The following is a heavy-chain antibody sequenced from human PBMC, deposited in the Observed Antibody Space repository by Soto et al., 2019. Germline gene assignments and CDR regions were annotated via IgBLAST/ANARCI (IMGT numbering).Heavy chain of an antibody. J-gene: IGHJ3*01. CDR3: AKALVPVGKPVFDF. Sequence: GGSLRLSCAASEFTFDNFAMNWVRQAPGKGLQWVSSINAGGSATYYADSVKGRFTISRDSSKNTLFLQMNGLRAEDTAIYYCAKALVPVGKPVFDFRDQGTMVTVSS. D-gene: IGHD2-2*02. CDR1: EFTFDNFA. CDR2: INAGGSAT. V-gene: IGHV3-23*01.